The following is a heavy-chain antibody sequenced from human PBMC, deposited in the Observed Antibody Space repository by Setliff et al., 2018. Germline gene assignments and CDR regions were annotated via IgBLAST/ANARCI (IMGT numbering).Heavy chain of an antibody. CDR2: IYYSGST. CDR3: ATTGTYRYFDY. V-gene: IGHV4-39*07. CDR1: GGSVSDSTYY. J-gene: IGHJ4*02. D-gene: IGHD1-1*01. Sequence: PSETLSLTCTVSGGSVSDSTYYWGWVRQPPGKGLEWIGSIYYSGSTYYNPSLRSRVTISVDTSKNQFSLKLNSVTAADTAVYYCATTGTYRYFDYWGQGILVTVSS.